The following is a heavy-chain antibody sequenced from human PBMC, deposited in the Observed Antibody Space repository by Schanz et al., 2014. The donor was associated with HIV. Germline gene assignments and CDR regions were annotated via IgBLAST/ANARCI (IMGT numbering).Heavy chain of an antibody. V-gene: IGHV3-33*01. D-gene: IGHD6-13*01. CDR3: AREYYSRNWNWFDP. CDR1: GFTFSIFG. J-gene: IGHJ5*02. CDR2: IWYDGTNI. Sequence: QVQLVESGGGVVQPGRSLRLSCAASGFTFSIFGMHWVRQAPGKGLEWVAVIWYDGTNIDYADSVKGRFTVSRDNSKNMLYLQMNSLRAEDTAVYYCAREYYSRNWNWFDPWGQGTLVTVSS.